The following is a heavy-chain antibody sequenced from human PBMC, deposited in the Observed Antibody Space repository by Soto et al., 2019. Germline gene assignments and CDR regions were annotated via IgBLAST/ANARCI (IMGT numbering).Heavy chain of an antibody. V-gene: IGHV1-46*01. CDR1: GYTFTSYY. Sequence: ASVKVYCKASGYTFTSYYTHWVRQAPGQGLEWMGIINPSGGSTSYAQKFQGRVTMTRDTSTSTVYMELNSLRSEDTAVYYCASPLAWNPENDAFDIWGQGTMVTVSS. CDR3: ASPLAWNPENDAFDI. CDR2: INPSGGST. D-gene: IGHD1-1*01. J-gene: IGHJ3*02.